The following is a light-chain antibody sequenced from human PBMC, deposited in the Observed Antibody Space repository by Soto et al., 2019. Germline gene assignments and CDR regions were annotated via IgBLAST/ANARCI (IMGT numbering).Light chain of an antibody. J-gene: IGKJ5*01. V-gene: IGKV3-20*01. Sequence: EILLTQSPGTLSLSPRERATLSCRASQSVSSSSLAWYQQKPGQAPRLLMYGASSRATGIPDRFSGSGSRTDFTLTINRLELEDFAVYYCHQYDSTPLITFGKGTRLVIK. CDR1: QSVSSSS. CDR3: HQYDSTPLIT. CDR2: GAS.